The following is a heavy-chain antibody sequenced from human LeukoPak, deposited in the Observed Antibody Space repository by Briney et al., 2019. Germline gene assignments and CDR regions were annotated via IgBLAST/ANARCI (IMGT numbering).Heavy chain of an antibody. D-gene: IGHD3-22*01. J-gene: IGHJ4*02. CDR2: INSDGSPT. V-gene: IGHV3-74*01. Sequence: AGGSLRLSCVASGFTFSSSWMHWGRQAPGKGLEWVSRINSDGSPTDYADYVKGRFTISTDNAKNTLYLQMNSLRAEDTAVYYCARAGNYRFDYWGQGSLVTVSS. CDR3: ARAGNYRFDY. CDR1: GFTFSSSW.